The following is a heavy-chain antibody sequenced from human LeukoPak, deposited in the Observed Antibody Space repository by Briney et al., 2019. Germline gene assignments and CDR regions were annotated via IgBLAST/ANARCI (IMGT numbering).Heavy chain of an antibody. V-gene: IGHV4-39*01. D-gene: IGHD2-15*01. CDR3: ARLHLYCSGGSCYSVGMDV. J-gene: IGHJ6*02. CDR2: IYYSGST. CDR1: GGSISSSSYY. Sequence: SETLSLTCTVSGGSISSSSYYWGWIRQPPGQGLEWIGSIYYSGSTYYNPSLKSRVTISVDTSKNQFSLKLSSVTAADTAVYYCARLHLYCSGGSCYSVGMDVWGQGTTVTVSS.